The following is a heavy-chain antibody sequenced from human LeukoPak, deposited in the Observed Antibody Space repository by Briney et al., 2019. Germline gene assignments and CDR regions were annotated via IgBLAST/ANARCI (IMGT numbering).Heavy chain of an antibody. CDR1: GGSFSGYY. Sequence: PSETLSLTCAVYGGSFSGYYWSWIRQPPGKGLEWIGAINHSGSTNYSPSLKRRVTISVDTSKNQFSLKLSSVTAADTAVYYCAREGRSGYCSSTSCYNDYWGQGTLVTVSS. CDR2: INHSGST. CDR3: AREGRSGYCSSTSCYNDY. J-gene: IGHJ4*02. V-gene: IGHV4-34*01. D-gene: IGHD2-2*02.